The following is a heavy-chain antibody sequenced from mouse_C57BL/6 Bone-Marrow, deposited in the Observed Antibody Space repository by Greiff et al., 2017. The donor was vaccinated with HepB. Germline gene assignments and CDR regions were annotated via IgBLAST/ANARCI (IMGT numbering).Heavy chain of an antibody. CDR1: GYTFTNYW. J-gene: IGHJ2*01. Sequence: QVQLQQSGAELVRPGTSVKMSCKASGYTFTNYWIGWAKQRPGHGLEWIGDIYPGGGYTKYNEKFKGKATLTADKSSSTAYMQFISLTSEDSAIYYCARRDYGNSYFDDWGQGTTLTVSS. CDR2: IYPGGGYT. D-gene: IGHD2-1*01. CDR3: ARRDYGNSYFDD. V-gene: IGHV1-63*01.